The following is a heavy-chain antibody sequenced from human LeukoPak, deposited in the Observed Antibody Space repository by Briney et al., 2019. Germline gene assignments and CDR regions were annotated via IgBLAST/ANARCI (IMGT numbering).Heavy chain of an antibody. Sequence: SETLSLTCTVSGGSISSYYWSWIRQPPGKGLEWIGYIYYSGSTNYNPSLKSRVTISVDTSKNQFSLKLSSVTAADTAVYYCAGDRGGSGSYWVDYWGQGTLVTVSS. CDR3: AGDRGGSGSYWVDY. CDR2: IYYSGST. J-gene: IGHJ4*02. V-gene: IGHV4-59*01. CDR1: GGSISSYY. D-gene: IGHD1-26*01.